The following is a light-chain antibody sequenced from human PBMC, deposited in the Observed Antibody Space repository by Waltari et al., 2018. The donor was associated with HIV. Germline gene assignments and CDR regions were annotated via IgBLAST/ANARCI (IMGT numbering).Light chain of an antibody. J-gene: IGLJ1*01. CDR3: QVFENSRDQA. CDR2: DDK. Sequence: YVLTQPPSVSVAPGKTAPITCGGNNSGDKHVHWYQQKSGQAPVLVIYDDKLRPSGIPARISGSNSGGTATLTISGVEVGDEAEYYCQVFENSRDQAFGTGTKVTVL. CDR1: NSGDKH. V-gene: IGLV3-21*01.